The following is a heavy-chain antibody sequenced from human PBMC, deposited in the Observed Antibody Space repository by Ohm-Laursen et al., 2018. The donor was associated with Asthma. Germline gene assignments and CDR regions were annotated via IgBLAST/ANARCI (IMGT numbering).Heavy chain of an antibody. CDR3: AKDGGIRQWLAPDHFDY. J-gene: IGHJ4*02. Sequence: SLRLSCAASGFTFSSYAMHWVRQAPGKGLEWVAVISYDGSNKYYADSVKGRFTISRDNSKNTLYLQMNSLRAEDTAVYYCAKDGGIRQWLAPDHFDYWGQGTLVTVSS. V-gene: IGHV3-30-3*01. CDR2: ISYDGSNK. D-gene: IGHD6-19*01. CDR1: GFTFSSYA.